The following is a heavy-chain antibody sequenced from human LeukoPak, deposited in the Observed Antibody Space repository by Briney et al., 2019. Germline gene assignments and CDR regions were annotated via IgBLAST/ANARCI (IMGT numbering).Heavy chain of an antibody. J-gene: IGHJ4*02. CDR1: GYAFTGYY. V-gene: IGHV1-2*02. CDR3: ARVMGIAAAGNFDY. D-gene: IGHD6-13*01. CDR2: INPNSGGT. Sequence: ASVKVSCKASGYAFTGYYMHWLRQAPGQGLEWMGWINPNSGGTNYAQKFQGRVTMTRDTSISTAYMELSRLRSDDTAVYYCARVMGIAAAGNFDYWGQGTLVTVSS.